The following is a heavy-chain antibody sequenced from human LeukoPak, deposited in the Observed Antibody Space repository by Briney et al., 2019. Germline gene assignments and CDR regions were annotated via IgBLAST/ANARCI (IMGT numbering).Heavy chain of an antibody. Sequence: SETLSLTCTVSGGSVSSYYWSWIRQPAGKGLEWIGRIYTSGSTNYNPSLKSRVTMSVDTSKNQFSLKLSSVTAADTAVYYCARDKYYYDSIGYYLPDYWGQGTLVTVSS. J-gene: IGHJ4*02. CDR3: ARDKYYYDSIGYYLPDY. CDR2: IYTSGST. CDR1: GGSVSSYY. D-gene: IGHD3-22*01. V-gene: IGHV4-4*07.